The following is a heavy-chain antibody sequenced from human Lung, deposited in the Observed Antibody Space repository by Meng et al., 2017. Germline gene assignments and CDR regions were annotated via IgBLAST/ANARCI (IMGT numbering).Heavy chain of an antibody. D-gene: IGHD4-11*01. CDR1: GGSFSDYY. V-gene: IGHV4-34*01. CDR2: INHSGST. CDR3: ARGPTTMAHDFDY. J-gene: IGHJ4*02. Sequence: QVQLQQWAAGLLKPSETRSLTCGVSGGSFSDYYWSWIRQPPGKGLEWIGEINHSGSTNYNPSLESRATISVDTSQNNLSLKLSSVTAADSAVYYCARGPTTMAHDFDYWGQGTLVTVSS.